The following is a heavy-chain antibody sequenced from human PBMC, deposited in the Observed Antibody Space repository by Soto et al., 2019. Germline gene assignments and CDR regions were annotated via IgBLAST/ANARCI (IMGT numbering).Heavy chain of an antibody. V-gene: IGHV1-69*13. Sequence: SVKVSCKASGGTFSSYAISWVRQAPGQGLEWMGGIIPIFGTANYAQKFQGRVTITADESTSTAYMELSSLRSEDTAVYYCARDWFVERPLPYDSSGGSCYVRWFDPWGQGTLVTVSS. CDR2: IIPIFGTA. J-gene: IGHJ5*02. CDR1: GGTFSSYA. CDR3: ARDWFVERPLPYDSSGGSCYVRWFDP. D-gene: IGHD2-15*01.